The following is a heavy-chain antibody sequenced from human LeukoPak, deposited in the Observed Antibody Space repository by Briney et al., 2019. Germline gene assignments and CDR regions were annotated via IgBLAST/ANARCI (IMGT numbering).Heavy chain of an antibody. D-gene: IGHD5-12*01. J-gene: IGHJ4*02. V-gene: IGHV1-2*02. CDR2: INPNSGGT. Sequence: SVKVSCKASGYTFTGYYMHWVRQAPGQGLEWMGWINPNSGGTNYAQKFQDRVTLTRDTSITTAYLELNRLRSDDTAVYYCARGGMDIMNTGLWKPLEFWGQGALVTVSS. CDR1: GYTFTGYY. CDR3: ARGGMDIMNTGLWKPLEF.